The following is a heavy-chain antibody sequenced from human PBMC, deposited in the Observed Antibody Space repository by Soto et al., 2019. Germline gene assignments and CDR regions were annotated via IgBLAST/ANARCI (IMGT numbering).Heavy chain of an antibody. CDR2: INADNGST. CDR1: GYMFTDYA. Sequence: QVQLVQSGAEVKKPGASVKVSCKASGYMFTDYAVHWVRQAPGHSLDYMGWINADNGSTKLSQSLEGRLTVTRDTSATTVYMELSDLRSEDTAVYFCASMLGDSLDHWGQGALVTVSS. J-gene: IGHJ4*02. D-gene: IGHD3-16*01. CDR3: ASMLGDSLDH. V-gene: IGHV1-3*01.